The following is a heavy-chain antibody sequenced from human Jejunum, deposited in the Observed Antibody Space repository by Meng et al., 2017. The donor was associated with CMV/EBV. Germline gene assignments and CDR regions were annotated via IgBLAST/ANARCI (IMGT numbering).Heavy chain of an antibody. J-gene: IGHJ3*02. V-gene: IGHV3-7*01. CDR2: IKQDGSEK. D-gene: IGHD3-16*01. CDR3: ARIAGDFYDYAVSGQNVLDI. CDR1: YW. Sequence: YWMNWIRQAPGKGLEWVAKIKQDGSEKYYVDSVKGRFTISRDNTKNSLYLQMNSLRAKDTAVYFCARIAGDFYDYAVSGQNVLDIWGQGTMVTVSS.